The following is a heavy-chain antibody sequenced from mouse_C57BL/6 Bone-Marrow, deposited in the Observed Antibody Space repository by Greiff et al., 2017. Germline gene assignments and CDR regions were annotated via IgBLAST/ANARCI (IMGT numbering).Heavy chain of an antibody. CDR2: IDPSDSYT. D-gene: IGHD1-2*01. Sequence: QVQLQQSGPELVRPGTSVKLSCKASGYTFTSYWMHWVKQRPGQGLEWIGVIDPSDSYTNYNQKFKGKATLTVDTSSSTAYMQLSSLTSADSAVYYCARLLGHGDYWGQGTSVTVSS. CDR1: GYTFTSYW. J-gene: IGHJ4*01. CDR3: ARLLGHGDY. V-gene: IGHV1-59*01.